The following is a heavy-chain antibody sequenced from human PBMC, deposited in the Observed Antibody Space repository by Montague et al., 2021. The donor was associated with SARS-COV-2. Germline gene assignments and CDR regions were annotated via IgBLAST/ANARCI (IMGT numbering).Heavy chain of an antibody. CDR3: ANPKGAFDI. CDR1: GLTFSNYA. V-gene: IGHV3-23*01. Sequence: SLRLSCSASGLTFSNYAMSWVRQAPGKGPECVSGISGSGGTTYCXDSVKGRFTISRDNSKNTLYLQMNSLRAEDTAVYYCANPKGAFDIWGQGTMVTVSS. CDR2: ISGSGGTT. J-gene: IGHJ3*02.